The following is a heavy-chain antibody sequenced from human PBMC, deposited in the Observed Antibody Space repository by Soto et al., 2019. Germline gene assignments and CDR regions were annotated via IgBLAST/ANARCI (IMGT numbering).Heavy chain of an antibody. V-gene: IGHV3-33*01. J-gene: IGHJ4*02. Sequence: PGGSLRLSCAASGFTFSSYGMHWVRQAPGKGLEWVAVIWYDGSNKYYADSVKGRFTISRDNSKNTLYLQMNSLRAEDTAVYYCARDGSVGATPVQHVDYWGQGTLVTVSS. CDR2: IWYDGSNK. D-gene: IGHD1-26*01. CDR3: ARDGSVGATPVQHVDY. CDR1: GFTFSSYG.